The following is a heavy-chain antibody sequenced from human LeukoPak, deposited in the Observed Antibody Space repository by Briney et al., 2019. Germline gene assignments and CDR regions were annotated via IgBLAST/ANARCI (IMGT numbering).Heavy chain of an antibody. J-gene: IGHJ4*02. D-gene: IGHD3-3*02. Sequence: GGSLRLSCAASGFTFNIYWMSWVRQAPGKGLEWVANIKEDGSEKYYVDSVKGRFTISRDNAKNSLYLQMNSLKASDTAMYYCARLRAFELPLVDYWGQGTLVTVSS. CDR2: IKEDGSEK. V-gene: IGHV3-7*03. CDR1: GFTFNIYW. CDR3: ARLRAFELPLVDY.